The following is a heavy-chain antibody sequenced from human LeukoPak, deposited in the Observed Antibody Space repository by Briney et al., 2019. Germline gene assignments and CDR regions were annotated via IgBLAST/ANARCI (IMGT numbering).Heavy chain of an antibody. CDR2: LYYSGTT. Sequence: SETLSLTCTVSGDSISSITYYWAWIRQPPGKGLEGLGNLYYSGTTFYNPSLKSRVTISIDTSKNHFSLELSSVTAADMAVYYCARGLYDGGSWFHFASWGQGTLVTVSS. J-gene: IGHJ4*02. CDR1: GDSISSITYY. CDR3: ARGLYDGGSWFHFAS. D-gene: IGHD6-13*01. V-gene: IGHV4-39*02.